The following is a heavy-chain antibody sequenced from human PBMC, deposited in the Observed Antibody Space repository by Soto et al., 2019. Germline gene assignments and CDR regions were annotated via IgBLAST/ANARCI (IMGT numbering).Heavy chain of an antibody. Sequence: GASVKVSCKASGYTFTSYGISWVRQAPGQGLEWMGWISAYNGNTNYAQKLQGRVTMTTDTSTSTAYMELRSLRSDDTAVYYCARENSSSSYYYYYGMDVWGQGTTVTVSS. V-gene: IGHV1-18*04. CDR2: ISAYNGNT. J-gene: IGHJ6*02. CDR3: ARENSSSSYYYYYGMDV. CDR1: GYTFTSYG. D-gene: IGHD6-6*01.